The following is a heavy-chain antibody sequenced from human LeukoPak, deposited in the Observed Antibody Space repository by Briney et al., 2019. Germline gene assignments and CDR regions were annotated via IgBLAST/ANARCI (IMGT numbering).Heavy chain of an antibody. CDR2: IISIFGTA. CDR3: ASPLTTVTTGYFQH. V-gene: IGHV1-69*05. J-gene: IGHJ1*01. D-gene: IGHD4-17*01. CDR1: GGTFSSYA. Sequence: SVKVSCKASGGTFSSYAISWVRQAPGQGLEWMGRIISIFGTANYAQKFQGRVTITTDESTSTAYMELSSLRSEDTAVYYCASPLTTVTTGYFQHWGQGTLVTVSS.